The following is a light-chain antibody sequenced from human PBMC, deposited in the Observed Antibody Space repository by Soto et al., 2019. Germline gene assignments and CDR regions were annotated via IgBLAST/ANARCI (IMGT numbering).Light chain of an antibody. V-gene: IGKV3-15*01. CDR2: GAS. J-gene: IGKJ4*01. CDR1: QSVSSN. CDR3: QQYNNWPLT. Sequence: EIVLTQSPATMSLSPWEIATLSCGASQSVSSNLAWYQQKPGQAPRLLIYGASTRATGIPARFSGSGSGTEFTLTISSLQSEDFAVYYCQQYNNWPLTFGGGTKVDIK.